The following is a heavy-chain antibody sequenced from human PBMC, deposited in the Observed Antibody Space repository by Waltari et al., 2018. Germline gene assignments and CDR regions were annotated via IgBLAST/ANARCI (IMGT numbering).Heavy chain of an antibody. J-gene: IGHJ3*02. CDR1: GFTFRSDA. CDR3: AKRKTRGVVIAMALAFDI. D-gene: IGHD2-21*01. V-gene: IGHV3-23*01. CDR2: FSGSGGST. Sequence: EVQLLESGGGLVQPGGSLRLSCAASGFTFRSDAMSWVRQAPGKGLEWVSAFSGSGGSTYYADSVKGRFTISRDNSKNTLYLQMNSLRAEDTAVYYCAKRKTRGVVIAMALAFDIWGQGTMVTVSS.